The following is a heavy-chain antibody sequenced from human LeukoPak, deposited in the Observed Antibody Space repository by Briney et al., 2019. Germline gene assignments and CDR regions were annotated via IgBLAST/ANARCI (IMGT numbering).Heavy chain of an antibody. J-gene: IGHJ4*02. CDR1: GGSISPYY. CDR3: ARYDLNKYFDY. V-gene: IGHV4-59*01. D-gene: IGHD3-3*01. CDR2: IYYSGST. Sequence: PSETLSLTCTVSGGSISPYYWSWIRQPPGKGLEWIGYIYYSGSTNYNPSLKSRVTMSVDTSKNQFSLRLTSVTAADTAVYYCARYDLNKYFDYWGQGILVTVSS.